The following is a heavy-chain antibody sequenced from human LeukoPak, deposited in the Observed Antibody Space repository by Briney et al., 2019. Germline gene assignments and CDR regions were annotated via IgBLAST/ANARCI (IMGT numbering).Heavy chain of an antibody. CDR3: AREASGSYFHH. Sequence: GGSLRLSCAASGFIVSNNYMSWVRQAPGKGLEWVSVLHSGGSTYYADSVKGRFTISRDNSKNTVYLQMNRLRAGDTAVYYCAREASGSYFHHWGQGTLVTVSS. V-gene: IGHV3-53*01. CDR2: LHSGGST. CDR1: GFIVSNNY. J-gene: IGHJ1*01. D-gene: IGHD1-26*01.